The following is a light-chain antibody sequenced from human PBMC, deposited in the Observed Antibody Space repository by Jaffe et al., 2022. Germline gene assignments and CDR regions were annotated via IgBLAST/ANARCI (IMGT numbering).Light chain of an antibody. J-gene: IGLJ3*02. CDR2: EVS. CDR1: SSDVGGYNY. Sequence: QSALTQPASVSGSPGQSITISCTGTSSDVGGYNYVSWYQQHPGKAPKLMIYEVSNRPSGVSNRFSGSKSGNTASLTISGLQAEDEADYYCSSYTSSSTLDQWVFGGGTKLTVL. CDR3: SSYTSSSTLDQWV. V-gene: IGLV2-14*01.